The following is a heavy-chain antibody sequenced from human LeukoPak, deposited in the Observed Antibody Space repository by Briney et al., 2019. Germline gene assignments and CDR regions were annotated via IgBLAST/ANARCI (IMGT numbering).Heavy chain of an antibody. Sequence: GGSLRLSCAASGFTFSSYWMHWVRQAPGKGLVWVSRINSDGSSTTYADSVKGRFTISSDNAKKTLYLQMNSLGAEDTAVYYCASPLYPPRGLCSSTNCPFDYYHYYMGVWGKGTTVTVSS. CDR1: GFTFSSYW. CDR2: INSDGSST. V-gene: IGHV3-74*01. D-gene: IGHD2-2*01. J-gene: IGHJ6*03. CDR3: ASPLYPPRGLCSSTNCPFDYYHYYMGV.